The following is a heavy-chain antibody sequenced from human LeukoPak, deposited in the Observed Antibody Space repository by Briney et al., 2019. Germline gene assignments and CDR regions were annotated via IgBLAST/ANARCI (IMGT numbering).Heavy chain of an antibody. Sequence: SETLSLTCTVSGGSISSYYWSWIRQPPGKGLEWIGYIYYSGHTNYNPSLKSRVTISVDTSTNHFSLKLTSVTAADTAVYYCARGDNYVWGSHRYYYFDYWGQGTLVTVSS. D-gene: IGHD3-16*02. CDR1: GGSISSYY. J-gene: IGHJ4*02. CDR3: ARGDNYVWGSHRYYYFDY. CDR2: IYYSGHT. V-gene: IGHV4-59*08.